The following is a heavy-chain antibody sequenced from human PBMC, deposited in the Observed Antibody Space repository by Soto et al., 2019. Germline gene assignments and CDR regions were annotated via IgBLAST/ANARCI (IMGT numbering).Heavy chain of an antibody. D-gene: IGHD3-3*01. CDR2: ISAYNGNT. J-gene: IGHJ3*02. CDR1: GYTFTSYG. CDR3: ASTQFRSGFGAFDI. Sequence: EASVKVSCKASGYTFTSYGISWVRQAPGQGLEWMGWISAYNGNTNYAQKLQGRVTMTTDTSTSTAYMELRSLRSDDTAVYYCASTQFRSGFGAFDIWGQGTMVTVSS. V-gene: IGHV1-18*01.